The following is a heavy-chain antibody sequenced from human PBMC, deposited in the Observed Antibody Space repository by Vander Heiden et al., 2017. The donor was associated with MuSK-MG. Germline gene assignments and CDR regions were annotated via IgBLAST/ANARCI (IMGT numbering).Heavy chain of an antibody. D-gene: IGHD2-21*02. CDR1: GGSISSYY. J-gene: IGHJ2*01. Sequence: QVQLQESGPGLVKPSEPLSLTCTVSGGSISSYYWSWIRQPPGKGLEWIGYIYYSGSTNYNPALKSRVTISVDTSKNQFSLKLSSVTAADTAVYYCARRDSSLWYFDLWGRGTLVTVSS. CDR2: IYYSGST. V-gene: IGHV4-59*01. CDR3: ARRDSSLWYFDL.